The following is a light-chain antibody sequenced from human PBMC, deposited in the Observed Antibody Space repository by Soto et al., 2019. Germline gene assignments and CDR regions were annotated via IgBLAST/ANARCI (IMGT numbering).Light chain of an antibody. CDR2: WAS. CDR1: RTLLSTSNNKNH. V-gene: IGKV4-1*01. J-gene: IGKJ1*01. Sequence: DIVLTQSPDFLAVPLGETATIACKSDRTLLSTSNNKNHLSWFQQKPGRPPTLLISWASARQSGVPDRFTGTGSATDFRLTISNLQAEDVAVYFCQQSYSTPSFGQGTKVEVK. CDR3: QQSYSTPS.